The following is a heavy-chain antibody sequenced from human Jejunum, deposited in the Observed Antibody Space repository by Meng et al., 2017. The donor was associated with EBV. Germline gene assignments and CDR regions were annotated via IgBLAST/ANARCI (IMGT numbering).Heavy chain of an antibody. CDR1: GGSFGGYF. Sequence: QGQLQHEGAGLLKPSETLSLTCAVSGGSFGGYFWTWIRQAPGKGLEWIGEINQVGSTNYNPSLKSRVTISVDTSNIQFSLKVTSVTAADTAVYYCARSGAIIGVQGAPDYWGQGTLVTVFS. J-gene: IGHJ4*02. V-gene: IGHV4-34*01. D-gene: IGHD3-3*01. CDR2: INQVGST. CDR3: ARSGAIIGVQGAPDY.